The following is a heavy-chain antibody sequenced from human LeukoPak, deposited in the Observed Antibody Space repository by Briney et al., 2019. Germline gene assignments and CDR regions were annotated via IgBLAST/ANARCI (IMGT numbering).Heavy chain of an antibody. CDR3: ARVVAAQGYYYYYMDV. CDR2: IYTSGST. J-gene: IGHJ6*03. CDR1: NGSISSYY. V-gene: IGHV4-4*07. Sequence: SETLSLTCTVSNGSISSYYWSWIRQPAGKGLDWIGRIYTSGSTNYNPSLKSRVTMSVDTSKNQFSLKLSSVTAADTAVYYCARVVAAQGYYYYYMDVWGRGTTVTVSS. D-gene: IGHD6-13*01.